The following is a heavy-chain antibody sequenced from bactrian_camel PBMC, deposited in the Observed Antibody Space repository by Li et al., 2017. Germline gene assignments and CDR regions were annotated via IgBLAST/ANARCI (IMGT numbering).Heavy chain of an antibody. J-gene: IGHJ6*01. V-gene: IGHV3S55*01. CDR2: ISRDGTI. D-gene: IGHD2*01. CDR3: ANPNNKYAVHFFGY. CDR1: RLTFNNCG. Sequence: HVQLVESGGGLVQPGGSLRLSCTTTRLTFNNCGMGWYRQAPGKERALVSTISRDGTIAYADVVKGRFTFSHDNAKNTLYLQLNSLKTEDTAMYYCANPNNKYAVHFFGYWGQGTQVTVS.